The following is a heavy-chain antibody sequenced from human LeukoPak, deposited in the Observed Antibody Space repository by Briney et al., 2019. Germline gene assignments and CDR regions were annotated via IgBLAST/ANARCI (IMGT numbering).Heavy chain of an antibody. CDR3: ARDILAYCSGGSCYNWFDP. Sequence: PSETLSLTCTVSGGSISSSSYYWGWIRQPPGKGLEWIGSIYYSGSTYYNPSLKSRVTISVDTSKNQFSLKLSSVTAADTAVYYCARDILAYCSGGSCYNWFDPWGQGTLVTVSS. CDR2: IYYSGST. J-gene: IGHJ5*02. CDR1: GGSISSSSYY. V-gene: IGHV4-39*07. D-gene: IGHD2-15*01.